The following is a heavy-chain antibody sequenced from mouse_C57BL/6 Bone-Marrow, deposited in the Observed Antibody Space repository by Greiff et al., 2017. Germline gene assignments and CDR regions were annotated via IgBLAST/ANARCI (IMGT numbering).Heavy chain of an antibody. V-gene: IGHV1-15*01. Sequence: QVQLQQSGAELVRPGASVTLSCKASGYTFTDYEMHWVKQTPVHGLEWIGAIDPETGGTAYNQKFKGKAILTADKSSSTAYMELRSLTSEDSAGYYCTRRMIGLRRRAWFAYWGQGTLVTVSA. CDR3: TRRMIGLRRRAWFAY. CDR2: IDPETGGT. CDR1: GYTFTDYE. J-gene: IGHJ3*01. D-gene: IGHD2-4*01.